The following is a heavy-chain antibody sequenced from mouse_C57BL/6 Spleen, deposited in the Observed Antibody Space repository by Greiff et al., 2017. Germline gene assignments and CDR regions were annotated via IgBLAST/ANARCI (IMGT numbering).Heavy chain of an antibody. D-gene: IGHD1-1*01. CDR1: GYTFTSYW. CDR3: ARPSYYGRSFSYWYFDV. CDR2: IYPGSGST. V-gene: IGHV1-55*01. Sequence: VQLQQPGAELVKPGASVKMSCKASGYTFTSYWITWVKQRPGQGLEWIGDIYPGSGSTNYNEKFKSKATLTVDTSSSTAYMQLSSLTSEDSAVYYCARPSYYGRSFSYWYFDVWGTGTTVTVSS. J-gene: IGHJ1*03.